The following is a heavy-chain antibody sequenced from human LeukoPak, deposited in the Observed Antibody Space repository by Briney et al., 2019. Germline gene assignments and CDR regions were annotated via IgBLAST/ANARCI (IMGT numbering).Heavy chain of an antibody. CDR2: ISPSGDRT. CDR1: GFAFSSYA. D-gene: IGHD3-22*01. Sequence: GGSLRLSCAASGFAFSSYAMSWVRQAPGKGLEWVSFISPSGDRTSNADSVEGRFTISRDNTRNTLYLQMNSLRDEDTGVYYCAIMHGYYDGSGFWVQWGQGTLVTVSS. CDR3: AIMHGYYDGSGFWVQ. V-gene: IGHV3-23*01. J-gene: IGHJ4*02.